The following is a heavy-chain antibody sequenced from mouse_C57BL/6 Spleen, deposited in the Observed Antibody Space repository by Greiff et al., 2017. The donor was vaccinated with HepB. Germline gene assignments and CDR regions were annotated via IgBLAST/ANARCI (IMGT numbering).Heavy chain of an antibody. D-gene: IGHD1-1*01. CDR2: IYPGSGNT. J-gene: IGHJ2*01. V-gene: IGHV1-66*01. CDR3: ARSGYYYGSSSYYFDY. Sequence: VQLQESGPELVKPGASVKISCKASGYSFTSYYIHWVKQRPGQGLEWIGWIYPGSGNTKYNEKFKGKATLTADTSSSTAYMQLSSLTSEDSAVYYCARSGYYYGSSSYYFDYWGQGTTLTVSS. CDR1: GYSFTSYY.